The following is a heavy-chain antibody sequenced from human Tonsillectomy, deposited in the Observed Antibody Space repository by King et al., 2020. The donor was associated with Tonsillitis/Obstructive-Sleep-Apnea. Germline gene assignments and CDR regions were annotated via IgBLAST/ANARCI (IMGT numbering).Heavy chain of an antibody. CDR1: GFTVSSNY. D-gene: IGHD2-15*01. CDR2: IYSGGST. Sequence: VPLVESGGGLVQPGGSLRLSCAASGFTVSSNYMSWVRQAPGKGLEWGSVIYSGGSTYYADSVKGRFTISRDNSKNTLYLQMNSLRAEDTAVYYCARDPGPYCSGGSCYFFMDVWGKGTTVTVSS. J-gene: IGHJ6*03. CDR3: ARDPGPYCSGGSCYFFMDV. V-gene: IGHV3-66*01.